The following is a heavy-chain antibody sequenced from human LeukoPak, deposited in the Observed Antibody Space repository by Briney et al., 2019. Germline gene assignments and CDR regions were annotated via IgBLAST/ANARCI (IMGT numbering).Heavy chain of an antibody. Sequence: GSLRLSCAASGFTFSSYWLSWVRQAPGKGLEWVANIKQDGSEKCYVDSVKGRFTISRDNAKNSLYLQMSSLRAEDTAVYYCAGVPAADYYYYFHMDVWGKGTKVTVSS. CDR1: GFTFSSYW. J-gene: IGHJ6*03. CDR3: AGVPAADYYYYFHMDV. CDR2: IKQDGSEK. V-gene: IGHV3-7*01. D-gene: IGHD2-2*01.